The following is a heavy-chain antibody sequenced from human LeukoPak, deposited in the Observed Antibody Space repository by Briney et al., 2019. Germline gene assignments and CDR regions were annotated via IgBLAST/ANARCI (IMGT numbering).Heavy chain of an antibody. CDR3: ATSRGSWPDYFDY. CDR1: GFTFDDYA. CDR2: IDWDGGSA. Sequence: GGSLRLSCAASGFTFDDYAMHWVRQAPGKGLEWVSLIDWDGGSAYYADSVKGRFTISRDNSKNSLYLQMNSLRAEDTAVYYCATSRGSWPDYFDYWGQGTLVTVSS. D-gene: IGHD6-13*01. J-gene: IGHJ4*02. V-gene: IGHV3-43D*03.